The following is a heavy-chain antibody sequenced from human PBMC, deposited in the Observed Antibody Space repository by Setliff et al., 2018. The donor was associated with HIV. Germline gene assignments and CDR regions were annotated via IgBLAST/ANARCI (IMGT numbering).Heavy chain of an antibody. D-gene: IGHD2-2*01. J-gene: IGHJ4*02. CDR3: ARTRGYCSKTSCYALRGPDY. CDR2: IYGTGST. CDR1: GGSITASF. V-gene: IGHV4-4*07. Sequence: SETLSLTCTVSGGSITASFWSWIRQPAGKGLEWIGRIYGTGSTTYNPSLESRVTMSVDRSNNQFSLELTSVTAADTAVYYCARTRGYCSKTSCYALRGPDYWGQGTLVTVSS.